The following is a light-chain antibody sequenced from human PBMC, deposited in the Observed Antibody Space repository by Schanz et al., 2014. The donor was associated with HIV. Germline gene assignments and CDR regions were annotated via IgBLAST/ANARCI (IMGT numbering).Light chain of an antibody. Sequence: EIVLTQSPGTLSLSPGERATLSCRASQSVSSSYLAWYQQKPGQAPRLLIYDASSRATGIPARFSGSGSGTDFTLTISSLEPEDFAVYYCLQRSNWPPLTFGGGTKVEFK. J-gene: IGKJ4*01. V-gene: IGKV3D-20*02. CDR3: LQRSNWPPLT. CDR2: DAS. CDR1: QSVSSSY.